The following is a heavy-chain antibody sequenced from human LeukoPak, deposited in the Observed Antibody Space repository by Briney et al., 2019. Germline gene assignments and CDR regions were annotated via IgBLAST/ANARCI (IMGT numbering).Heavy chain of an antibody. CDR2: ISAYNGNT. Sequence: ASVKVSCKASGYTFTSYGISWVRQAPGQGLEWMGWISAYNGNTNYAQKFQGRVTMTRNTSISTAYMELSSLRSEDTAVYYCARAPTYVDDAFDIWGQGTMVTVSS. D-gene: IGHD3-16*01. V-gene: IGHV1-18*01. CDR3: ARAPTYVDDAFDI. CDR1: GYTFTSYG. J-gene: IGHJ3*02.